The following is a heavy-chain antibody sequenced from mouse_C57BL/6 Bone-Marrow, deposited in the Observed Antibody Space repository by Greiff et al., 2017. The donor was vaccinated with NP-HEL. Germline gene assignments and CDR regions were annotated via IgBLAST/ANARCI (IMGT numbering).Heavy chain of an antibody. V-gene: IGHV5-4*01. J-gene: IGHJ4*01. CDR1: GFTFSSYA. CDR3: ARDPGIYAMDY. CDR2: ISDGGSYT. Sequence: DVQLVESGGGLVKPGGSLKLSCAASGFTFSSYAMSWVRQTPEKRLEWVATISDGGSYTYYPDNVKGRFTISRDNAKNNLYLQMSHLKSEDTAMYYCARDPGIYAMDYWGQGTSVTVSS.